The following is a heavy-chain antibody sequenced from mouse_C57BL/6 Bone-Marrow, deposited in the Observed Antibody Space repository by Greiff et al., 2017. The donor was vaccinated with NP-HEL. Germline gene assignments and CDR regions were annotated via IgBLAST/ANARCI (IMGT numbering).Heavy chain of an antibody. CDR3: ARIYGNRAMDY. CDR2: IYPGDGDT. CDR1: GYAFSSSW. J-gene: IGHJ4*01. V-gene: IGHV1-82*01. Sequence: VQGVESGPELVKPGASVKISCKASGYAFSSSWMNWVKQRPGKGLEWIGRIYPGDGDTNYNGKFKGKATLTADKSSSTAYMQLSSLTSEDSAVYFCARIYGNRAMDYWGQGTSVTVSS. D-gene: IGHD2-1*01.